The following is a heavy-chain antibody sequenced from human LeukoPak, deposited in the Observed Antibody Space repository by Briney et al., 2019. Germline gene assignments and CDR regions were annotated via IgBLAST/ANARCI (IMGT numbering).Heavy chain of an antibody. Sequence: SETLSLTCTVSGGSISSSSYYWGWIRQPPGKGLEWIGNIYYSGSTYYNPSLKSRVTISVDTSKNQFSLKLSSVTAADTAVYYCARLRYFDWLTLDYWGQGTLVTVSS. V-gene: IGHV4-39*07. CDR2: IYYSGST. CDR3: ARLRYFDWLTLDY. CDR1: GGSISSSSYY. J-gene: IGHJ4*02. D-gene: IGHD3-9*01.